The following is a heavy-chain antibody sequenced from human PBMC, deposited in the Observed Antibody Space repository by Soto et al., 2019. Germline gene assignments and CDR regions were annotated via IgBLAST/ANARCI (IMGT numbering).Heavy chain of an antibody. CDR2: IIPILGIA. D-gene: IGHD6-19*01. Sequence: QVQLVQSGAEVKKPGSSVKVSCKASGGTFSSYTISWVRQAPGQGLEWMGRIIPILGIANYAQKFQGRVTITANKSTSTADMEVSGLRSEATAVYYCARTVAGAYWFDPWGQGTLVTVSS. CDR3: ARTVAGAYWFDP. J-gene: IGHJ5*02. V-gene: IGHV1-69*02. CDR1: GGTFSSYT.